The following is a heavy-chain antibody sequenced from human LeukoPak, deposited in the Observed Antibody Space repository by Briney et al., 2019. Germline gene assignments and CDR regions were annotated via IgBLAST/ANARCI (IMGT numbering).Heavy chain of an antibody. D-gene: IGHD6-19*01. Sequence: GGSLRLSCAASGFTFSRYSMNWVRQAPGKGLEWVSSISISSNYIYYPDSLKGRFTISRDNAKNSLYLQINSLRAEDTAVYYCAREGIAVAGICDYWGQGTLVTVSS. CDR2: ISISSNYI. CDR3: AREGIAVAGICDY. CDR1: GFTFSRYS. J-gene: IGHJ4*02. V-gene: IGHV3-21*01.